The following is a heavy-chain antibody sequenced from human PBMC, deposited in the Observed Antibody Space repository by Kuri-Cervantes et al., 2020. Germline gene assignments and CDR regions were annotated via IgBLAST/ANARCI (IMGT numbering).Heavy chain of an antibody. CDR3: ARAWRSRIAFDI. J-gene: IGHJ3*02. D-gene: IGHD5-24*01. CDR1: GFTFSSYG. Sequence: LSLTCAASGFTFSSYGMHWVRQAPGKGLEWVAVISYDGSNKYYADSVKGRFTISRDNSKNTLYLQMNSLRAEDTAVYYRARAWRSRIAFDIWGQGTMVTVSS. CDR2: ISYDGSNK. V-gene: IGHV3-30*03.